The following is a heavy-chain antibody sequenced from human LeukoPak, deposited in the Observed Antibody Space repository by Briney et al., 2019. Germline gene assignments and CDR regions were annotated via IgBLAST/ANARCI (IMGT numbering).Heavy chain of an antibody. J-gene: IGHJ4*02. V-gene: IGHV1-58*01. D-gene: IGHD4-17*01. CDR2: IVVGSGNT. CDR3: AAAHFRYGVKPGGGDY. CDR1: GFTFTSSA. Sequence: SVKVSCKASGFTFTSSAVQWVRQARGQRLEWIGWIVVGSGNTNYAQKFQERVTITRDMSTSTAYMELSSLRSEDTAVYYCAAAHFRYGVKPGGGDYWGQGTLVTVSS.